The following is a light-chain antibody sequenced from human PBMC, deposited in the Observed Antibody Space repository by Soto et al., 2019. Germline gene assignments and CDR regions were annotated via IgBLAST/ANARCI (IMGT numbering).Light chain of an antibody. V-gene: IGLV2-14*01. CDR3: SSYTSSSTLV. CDR1: SSDVGGYNY. J-gene: IGLJ1*01. Sequence: QSALTQPASVSGSPGQSITISCTGTSSDVGGYNYVSWYQQHPGKAPKLMIYDVSNRPSGVSNRFSGSKSGNTASLTISGLQAEEEADYYCSSYTSSSTLVFGTGTKVTVL. CDR2: DVS.